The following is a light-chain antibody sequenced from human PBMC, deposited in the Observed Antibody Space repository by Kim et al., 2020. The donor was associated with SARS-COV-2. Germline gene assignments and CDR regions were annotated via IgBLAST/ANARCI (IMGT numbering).Light chain of an antibody. V-gene: IGLV2-8*01. CDR3: ASYGGRNNWI. CDR2: EVK. J-gene: IGLJ2*01. CDR1: SSDVGGYDY. Sequence: GQSVAISYTGASSDVGGYDYVSWYQKYPGKAPTLMIYEVKKRPSGVPDRFSGSKSGNAASLTVSGLQAEDEADYYCASYGGRNNWIFGGGTQLTVL.